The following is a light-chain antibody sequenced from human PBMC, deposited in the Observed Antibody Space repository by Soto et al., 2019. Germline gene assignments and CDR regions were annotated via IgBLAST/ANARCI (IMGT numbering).Light chain of an antibody. CDR1: QSVSSY. V-gene: IGKV3-11*01. CDR3: QQRSNWPIT. J-gene: IGKJ5*01. CDR2: DAS. Sequence: EVVLTQSPATLSLSPGERGTLSCRASQSVSSYLAWYQHKPGQAPRLLIYDASNRATGVPARFSGSGSGTDFNLTINSLEPEDFAVYYCQQRSNWPITFGQGTRLEIK.